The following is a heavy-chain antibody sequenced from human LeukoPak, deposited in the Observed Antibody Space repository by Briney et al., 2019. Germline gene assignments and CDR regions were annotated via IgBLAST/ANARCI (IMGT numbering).Heavy chain of an antibody. CDR2: IYYSGST. CDR3: ARTGAASTANYFDY. Sequence: SETLSLTCTVSGGSISSSSYYWGWIRQPPGKGLEWIGSIYYSGSTYYNPSLKSRVTISVDTSKNQFSLKLSSVTAADTAVYYCARTGAASTANYFDYWGQGTLVTVFS. J-gene: IGHJ4*02. V-gene: IGHV4-39*01. D-gene: IGHD2-2*01. CDR1: GGSISSSSYY.